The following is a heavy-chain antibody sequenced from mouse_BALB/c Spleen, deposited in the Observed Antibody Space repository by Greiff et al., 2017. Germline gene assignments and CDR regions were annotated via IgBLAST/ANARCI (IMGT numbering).Heavy chain of an antibody. CDR2: IDPENGNT. CDR1: GFNIKDYY. CDR3: ARRSNPFAY. Sequence: VQLKESGAELVRPGALVKLSCKASGFNIKDYYMHWVKQRPEQGLEWIGWIDPENGNTIYDPKFQGKASITADTSSNTAYLQLSSLTSEDTAVYYCARRSNPFAYWGQGTLVTVSA. V-gene: IGHV14-1*02. D-gene: IGHD2-5*01. J-gene: IGHJ3*01.